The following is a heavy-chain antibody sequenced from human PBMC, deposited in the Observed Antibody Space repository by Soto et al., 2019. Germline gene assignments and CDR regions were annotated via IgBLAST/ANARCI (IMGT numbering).Heavy chain of an antibody. D-gene: IGHD3-3*01. CDR3: ARVTRLRIDY. CDR2: IYYSGST. J-gene: IGHJ4*02. V-gene: IGHV4-59*01. CDR1: GGSISSYY. Sequence: SETLSLTCTVSGGSISSYYWSWIRQPPGKGLEWIGCIYYSGSTNYNPSLKSRVTISVDTSKNQFSLKLSSVTAADTAVYYCARVTRLRIDYWGQGTLVTVSS.